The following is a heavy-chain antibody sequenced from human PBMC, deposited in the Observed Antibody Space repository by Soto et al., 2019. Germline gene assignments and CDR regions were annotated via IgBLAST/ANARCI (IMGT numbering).Heavy chain of an antibody. D-gene: IGHD3-22*01. Sequence: SETLSLTCAVYGGSFSGYYWSWIRQPPGKGLEWIGEINHSGSTNYNPSLKSRVTISVDTSKNQFSLKLSSVTAADTAVYYCAKDRENSGYYPYYFDYWGQGTLVTVSS. CDR2: INHSGST. J-gene: IGHJ4*02. CDR1: GGSFSGYY. CDR3: AKDRENSGYYPYYFDY. V-gene: IGHV4-34*01.